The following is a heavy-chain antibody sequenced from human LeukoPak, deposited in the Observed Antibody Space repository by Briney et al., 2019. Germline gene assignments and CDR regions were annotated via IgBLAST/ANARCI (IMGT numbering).Heavy chain of an antibody. J-gene: IGHJ4*02. D-gene: IGHD3-22*01. CDR1: GFTFSSYA. CDR2: LSGSGGNT. CDR3: AKGSYYYDSADYFDY. Sequence: GGSLRLSCAASGFTFSSYAMSWVRQAAGKGLEWVSTLSGSGGNTYYADSVKGRVTISRDNSKNTLYLQMNSLRAEDTAVYHCAKGSYYYDSADYFDYWGQGTLVTVSS. V-gene: IGHV3-23*01.